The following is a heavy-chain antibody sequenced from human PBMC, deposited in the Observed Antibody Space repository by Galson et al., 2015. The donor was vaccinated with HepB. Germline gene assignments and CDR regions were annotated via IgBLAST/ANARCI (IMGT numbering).Heavy chain of an antibody. D-gene: IGHD5-24*01. V-gene: IGHV1-69*02. J-gene: IGHJ4*02. CDR1: GGTFSSYT. CDR3: ARGGLATTRPSILDY. CDR2: IIPILGIA. Sequence: SVKVSCKASGGTFSSYTISWVRQAPGQGLEWMGRIIPILGIANYAQKFHGRVTITADKSTSIAYMELSSLRSEDTAVYYCARGGLATTRPSILDYWGQGTLVTVSS.